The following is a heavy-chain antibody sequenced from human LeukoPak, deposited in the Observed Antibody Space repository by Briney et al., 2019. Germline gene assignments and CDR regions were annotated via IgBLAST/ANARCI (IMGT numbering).Heavy chain of an antibody. V-gene: IGHV4-61*01. D-gene: IGHD3-10*01. Sequence: SETLSLTCSVSGGSVSSNNYQWNWIRQPPGKGLEWIGDIYHGGSTNYNPSLKSRVTISVDTSKNQFSLKLSSVTAADTAVYYCARRLVGQTFDYWGQGTLVTVSS. J-gene: IGHJ4*02. CDR1: GGSVSSNNYQ. CDR3: ARRLVGQTFDY. CDR2: IYHGGST.